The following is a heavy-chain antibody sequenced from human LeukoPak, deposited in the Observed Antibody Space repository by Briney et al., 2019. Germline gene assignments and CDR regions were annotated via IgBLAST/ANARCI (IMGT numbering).Heavy chain of an antibody. D-gene: IGHD2-21*01. CDR3: AREDCGGDCYGMDV. Sequence: GGSLRLPCAASGFTVSSNYMSWVRQAPGKGLEWVSVIYSGGSTYYADSVKGRFTISRDNSKNTLYLQMNSLRAEDTAVYYCAREDCGGDCYGMDVWGQGTTVTVSS. CDR2: IYSGGST. V-gene: IGHV3-66*01. J-gene: IGHJ6*02. CDR1: GFTVSSNY.